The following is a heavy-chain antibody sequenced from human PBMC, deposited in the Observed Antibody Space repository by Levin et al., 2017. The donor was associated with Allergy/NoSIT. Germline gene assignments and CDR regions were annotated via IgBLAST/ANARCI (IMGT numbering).Heavy chain of an antibody. J-gene: IGHJ5*02. Sequence: SETLSLTCAVYGGSFSGYYWSWIRQPPGKGLEWIGEINHSGSTNYNPSLKSRVTISVDTSKNQFSLKLSSVTAADTAVYYCARGVPYGSGSYDNWFDPWGQGTLVTVSS. CDR3: ARGVPYGSGSYDNWFDP. CDR2: INHSGST. CDR1: GGSFSGYY. V-gene: IGHV4-34*01. D-gene: IGHD3-10*01.